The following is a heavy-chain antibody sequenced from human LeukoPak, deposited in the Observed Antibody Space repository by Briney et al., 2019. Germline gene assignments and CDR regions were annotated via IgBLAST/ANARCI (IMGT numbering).Heavy chain of an antibody. J-gene: IGHJ4*02. V-gene: IGHV4-39*02. Sequence: SETLSPTCTVSGGSISSSSYYWGWIRQPPGKGLEWIGSIYYSGSTYYNPSLKSRVTISVDTSKNQFSLKLSSVTAADTAVYYCAREPVDTAMVLFDYWGQGTLVTVSS. CDR2: IYYSGST. CDR1: GGSISSSSYY. CDR3: AREPVDTAMVLFDY. D-gene: IGHD5-18*01.